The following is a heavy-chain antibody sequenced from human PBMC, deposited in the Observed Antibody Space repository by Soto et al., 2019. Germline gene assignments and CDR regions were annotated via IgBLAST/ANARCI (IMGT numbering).Heavy chain of an antibody. V-gene: IGHV3-21*01. CDR2: ISSSSSYI. CDR3: ARAKIRVVVAPGAFDI. D-gene: IGHD3-22*01. Sequence: GGSLRLSCAASGFTFSSYSMNWVRQAPGKGLEWVSSISSSSSYIYYADSVKGRFTISRDNAKNSLYLQMNSLRAEDTAVYYCARAKIRVVVAPGAFDIWGQGTMVTVSS. J-gene: IGHJ3*02. CDR1: GFTFSSYS.